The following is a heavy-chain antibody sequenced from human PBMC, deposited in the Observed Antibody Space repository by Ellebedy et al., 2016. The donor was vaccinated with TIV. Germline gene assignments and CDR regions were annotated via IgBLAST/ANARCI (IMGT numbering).Heavy chain of an antibody. CDR1: GFTFGSSW. Sequence: GESLKISCGASGFTFGSSWMSWVRQAPGKGLEWVAHIKTDGSETYYVDSVKGRFTISRENAKNALFLQMDGLRVDDSAVYYCVGFGVFNLWGQGAPVTVSS. D-gene: IGHD3-3*01. CDR2: IKTDGSET. J-gene: IGHJ5*02. V-gene: IGHV3-7*01. CDR3: VGFGVFNL.